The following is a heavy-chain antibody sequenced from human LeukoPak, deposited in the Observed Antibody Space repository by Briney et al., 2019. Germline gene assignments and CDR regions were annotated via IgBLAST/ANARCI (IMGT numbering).Heavy chain of an antibody. Sequence: SGGSLRLSCAASGFIVSNNYMSWVRQAPGKGLEWVSVIYSGGNTYYADSVKGRFTISRDNSKNTLYLQMNSLRAEDTAVYYCARDHPGGSYLDFDYWGQGTLVTVSS. J-gene: IGHJ4*02. V-gene: IGHV3-66*01. CDR2: IYSGGNT. CDR1: GFIVSNNY. CDR3: ARDHPGGSYLDFDY. D-gene: IGHD1-26*01.